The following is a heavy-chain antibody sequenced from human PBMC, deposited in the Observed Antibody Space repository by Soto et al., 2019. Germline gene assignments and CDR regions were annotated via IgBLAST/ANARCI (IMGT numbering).Heavy chain of an antibody. J-gene: IGHJ5*02. D-gene: IGHD5-18*01. V-gene: IGHV1-2*02. CDR1: GYAFTGYY. CDR2: INPNSGDT. Sequence: ASVKVSCKSSGYAFTGYYIHWVRQAPGQGLEWMGWINPNSGDTNYAQKFQGRVTMTRDTSFSTAYMELSSLRSDDTAVYYCATRYIYVHLWGQGTLV. CDR3: ATRYIYVHL.